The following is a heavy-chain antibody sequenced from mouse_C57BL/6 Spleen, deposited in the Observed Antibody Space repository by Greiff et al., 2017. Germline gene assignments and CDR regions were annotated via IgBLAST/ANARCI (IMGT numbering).Heavy chain of an antibody. Sequence: VQLQQSGAELVKPGASVKMSCKASGYTFTSYWITWVKQRPGQGLEWIGDIYPGSGSTNYNEKFKSKATLTVDTSSSTAYMQLSSLTSEDSAVYYCATPIYYGNYSYFDYWGQGTTLTVSS. J-gene: IGHJ2*01. CDR3: ATPIYYGNYSYFDY. CDR2: IYPGSGST. V-gene: IGHV1-55*01. CDR1: GYTFTSYW. D-gene: IGHD2-1*01.